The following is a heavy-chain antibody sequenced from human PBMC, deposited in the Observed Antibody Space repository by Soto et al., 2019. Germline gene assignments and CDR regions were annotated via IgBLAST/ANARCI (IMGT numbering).Heavy chain of an antibody. CDR3: TTSITIFGVVITANDY. J-gene: IGHJ4*02. V-gene: IGHV3-15*01. D-gene: IGHD3-3*01. CDR1: GFTFSNAW. Sequence: GGSLRLSCAASGFTFSNAWMSWVRQAQGKGLEWVGRIKSKTDGGTTDYAAPVKGRFTISRDDSKNTLYLQMNSLKTEDTAVYYCTTSITIFGVVITANDYWGQGTLVTVSS. CDR2: IKSKTDGGTT.